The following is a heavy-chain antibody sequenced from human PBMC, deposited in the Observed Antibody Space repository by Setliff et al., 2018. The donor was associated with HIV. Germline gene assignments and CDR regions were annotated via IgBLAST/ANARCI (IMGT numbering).Heavy chain of an antibody. CDR1: GYIFTSHK. D-gene: IGHD3-10*01. V-gene: IGHV1-46*01. CDR3: ARDNIIWSKDY. J-gene: IGHJ4*02. CDR2: ITPSDSYT. Sequence: VASVKVSCKASGYIFTSHKIHWVRQAPGQGLEWMGIITPSDSYTVYAQKFHGRVTMTRDTSTSTVYMELSSLRSDDTAVYYCARDNIIWSKDYWGQGTLVTVSS.